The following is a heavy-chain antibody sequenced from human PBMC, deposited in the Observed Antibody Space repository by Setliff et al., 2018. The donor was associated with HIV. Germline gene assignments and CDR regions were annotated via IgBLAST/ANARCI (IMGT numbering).Heavy chain of an antibody. Sequence: PSETLSLTCTVAGGSXXXDNYVWAGFRQPPGKGLEWMGSIFYTGGTYYNGSLNSRLAISVDTSKNQFSLRLTSVSAADTAVYFCXXXGRSSTWWGLTAYYYMDVWGKGTTVTVSS. D-gene: IGHD2-21*02. CDR2: IFYTGGT. CDR3: XXXGRSSTWWGLTAYYYMDV. CDR1: GGSXXXDNYV. J-gene: IGHJ6*03. V-gene: IGHV4-39*01.